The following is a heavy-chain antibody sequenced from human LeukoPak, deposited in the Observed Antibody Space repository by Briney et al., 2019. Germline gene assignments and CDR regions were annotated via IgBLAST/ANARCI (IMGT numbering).Heavy chain of an antibody. CDR2: IRQDGGEK. V-gene: IGHV3-7*01. J-gene: IGHJ4*01. CDR1: GFTFTSYW. Sequence: PGGSLRLSCAVSGFTFTSYWMNWVRQAPGKGLEWVASIRQDGGEKSYVDSVKGRFTISRDNTKNSLYLQMSSLRPEDTAVYCCARDGTAPGLYFDLWGQGTLVTVSS. D-gene: IGHD6-13*01. CDR3: ARDGTAPGLYFDL.